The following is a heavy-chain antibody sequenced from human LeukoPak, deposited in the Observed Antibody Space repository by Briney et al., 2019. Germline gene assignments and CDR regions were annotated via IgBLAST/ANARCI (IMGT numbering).Heavy chain of an antibody. D-gene: IGHD6-13*01. CDR2: IYYSGST. V-gene: IGHV4-59*01. Sequence: SETLSLTCTVSGGSISSYYWSWIRQPPGKGLEWIGYIYYSGSTNYNPSLKSRVTISVDTSKNQFSLKLSSVTAADTAVYHCAREREYSSSIDPWGQGTLVTVSS. J-gene: IGHJ5*02. CDR3: AREREYSSSIDP. CDR1: GGSISSYY.